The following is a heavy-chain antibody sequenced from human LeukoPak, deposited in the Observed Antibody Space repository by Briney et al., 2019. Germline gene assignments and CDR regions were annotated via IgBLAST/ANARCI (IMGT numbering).Heavy chain of an antibody. CDR2: ITGNHDAT. J-gene: IGHJ5*02. V-gene: IGHV3-23*01. CDR1: GFTFSSFA. CDR3: TKDPNGDYVGAFDP. D-gene: IGHD4-17*01. Sequence: GGSLRLSCAASGFTFSSFAMTWVRQAPGKGLEWVSSITGNHDATYNEDLVRGRFTISRDNSQNTLYLQIDSLRAEDTAVYYCTKDPNGDYVGAFDPWGQGTLVTVSS.